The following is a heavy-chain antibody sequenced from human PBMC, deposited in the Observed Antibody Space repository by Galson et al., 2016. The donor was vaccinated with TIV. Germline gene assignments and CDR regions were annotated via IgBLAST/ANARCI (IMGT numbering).Heavy chain of an antibody. V-gene: IGHV3-23*01. CDR2: ITSSGAST. J-gene: IGHJ4*02. D-gene: IGHD3-3*01. CDR3: AKGGPTILDALVF. Sequence: SLRLSCAASGITFSNYAMNWVRQAPGKGLEWVSVITSSGASTDYADPVQGRFSISRDNAKNTLFLQLNNLRVEDTAVYYCAKGGPTILDALVFWGQGTLVTVSS. CDR1: GITFSNYA.